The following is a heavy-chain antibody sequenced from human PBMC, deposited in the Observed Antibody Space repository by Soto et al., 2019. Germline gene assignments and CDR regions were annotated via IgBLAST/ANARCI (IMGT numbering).Heavy chain of an antibody. J-gene: IGHJ3*02. Sequence: QVQLQESGPRLVKSSETLSLVCSVSGDSIIRSFWGWIRQSPGKGLQYIGYIYDSGVTDYDPSLKSRINFSVDTSKNQFSLTLTSVTAADTAVYYCATGAGDFSGPDSFDIWGQGTMVTVSS. CDR2: IYDSGVT. CDR3: ATGAGDFSGPDSFDI. D-gene: IGHD3-10*01. V-gene: IGHV4-59*01. CDR1: GDSIIRSF.